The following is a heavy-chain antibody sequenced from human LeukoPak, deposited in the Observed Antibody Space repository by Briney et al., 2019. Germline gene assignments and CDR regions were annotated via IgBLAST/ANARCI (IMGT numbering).Heavy chain of an antibody. Sequence: GGSLRLSCAASGFTFSSYWMSWVRQAPGKGLEWVADIKQDGSEKYYVDSVKGRFTISRDNAKNSLYLQMNSLRAEDTAVYYCARPYYYDSSGSLEDAFDIWGQGTMVTVSS. CDR1: GFTFSSYW. D-gene: IGHD3-22*01. V-gene: IGHV3-7*01. CDR3: ARPYYYDSSGSLEDAFDI. J-gene: IGHJ3*02. CDR2: IKQDGSEK.